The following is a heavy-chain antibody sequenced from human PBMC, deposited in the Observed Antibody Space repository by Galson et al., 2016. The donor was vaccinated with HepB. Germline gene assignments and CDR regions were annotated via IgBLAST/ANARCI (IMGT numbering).Heavy chain of an antibody. CDR1: GFNISIYS. J-gene: IGHJ3*02. CDR3: AKISLFGYNSGWGGSFDI. D-gene: IGHD6-19*01. V-gene: IGHV3-23*01. Sequence: SLRLSCADSGFNISIYSINWVRQAPGKGLEWVSAIRGSGTGTSYTDSVKGRVTIARDNSKNTLYLQMNSLRADDAAVYYCAKISLFGYNSGWGGSFDIWGRGTMFTVSS. CDR2: IRGSGTGT.